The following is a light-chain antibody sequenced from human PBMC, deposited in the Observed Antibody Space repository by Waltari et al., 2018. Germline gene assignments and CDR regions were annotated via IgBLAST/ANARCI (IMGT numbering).Light chain of an antibody. Sequence: DIQMTQSPSSLSASVGDRVIITCRASQGISNYLAWYQQKPGKVPKLLIYGASTLQSGVPSRFSGSGSVTDFTLTISSLQPEDVATYYCQKYNSAPLTFGGGTKVEIK. CDR1: QGISNY. CDR3: QKYNSAPLT. V-gene: IGKV1-27*01. J-gene: IGKJ4*01. CDR2: GAS.